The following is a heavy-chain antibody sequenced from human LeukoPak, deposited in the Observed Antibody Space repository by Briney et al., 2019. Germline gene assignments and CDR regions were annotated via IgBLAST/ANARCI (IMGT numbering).Heavy chain of an antibody. CDR3: ERGAVAEGFDY. V-gene: IGHV4-34*01. J-gene: IGHJ4*01. D-gene: IGHD6-19*01. CDR1: GGCFSGYY. Sequence: SETLSLTCCVYGGCFSGYYWSWLRQPPGKGLEWIGEINHSGSTNYNPSLKSRVTISVDSSKNQFSLKLSSVTAADTAVYYCERGAVAEGFDYWGQGTLVTVYS. CDR2: INHSGST.